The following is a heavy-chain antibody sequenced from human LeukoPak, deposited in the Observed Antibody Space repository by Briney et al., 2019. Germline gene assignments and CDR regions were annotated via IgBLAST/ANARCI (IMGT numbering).Heavy chain of an antibody. Sequence: PSVTLSLTCAVYGGSFSGYYWSWIRQPPGQGLEWIGEINHSGSTNYNPSLKSRVTISVDASKNQFSLKLSSVTAADTAVYYCARERGYSYWSYFDYWGQGTLVTVSS. V-gene: IGHV4-34*01. CDR1: GGSFSGYY. D-gene: IGHD5-18*01. J-gene: IGHJ4*02. CDR2: INHSGST. CDR3: ARERGYSYWSYFDY.